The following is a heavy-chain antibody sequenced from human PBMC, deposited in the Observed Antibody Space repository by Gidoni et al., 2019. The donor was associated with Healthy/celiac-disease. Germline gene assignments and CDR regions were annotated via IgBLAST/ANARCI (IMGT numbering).Heavy chain of an antibody. CDR3: ASPMWYDSSRNDY. J-gene: IGHJ4*02. Sequence: QLQLQVSGPGLVKPSETLSLTCTVSGGSISSSSYYWGWIRQPPGKGLEWIGSIYYSGSTYYNPSLKSRVTISVDTSKNQFSLKLSSVTAADTAVYYCASPMWYDSSRNDYWGQGTLVTVSS. V-gene: IGHV4-39*01. D-gene: IGHD3-22*01. CDR2: IYYSGST. CDR1: GGSISSSSYY.